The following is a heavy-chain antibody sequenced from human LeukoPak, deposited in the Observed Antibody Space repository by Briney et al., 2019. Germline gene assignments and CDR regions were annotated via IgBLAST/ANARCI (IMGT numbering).Heavy chain of an antibody. J-gene: IGHJ4*02. CDR1: GFTFSSYW. CDR2: VNGDGSST. D-gene: IGHD6-13*01. Sequence: PGGSLRLSCAASGFTFSSYWMHWVRQAPGKGLVWVSRVNGDGSSTNYADSVKGLFTISRDNAKNTLYLQMNSLRAEDTAVYYCARDGIAAVDFDYWGQGILVTVSS. V-gene: IGHV3-74*01. CDR3: ARDGIAAVDFDY.